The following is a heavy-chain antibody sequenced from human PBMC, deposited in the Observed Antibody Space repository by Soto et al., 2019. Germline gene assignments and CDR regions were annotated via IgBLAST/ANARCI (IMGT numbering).Heavy chain of an antibody. Sequence: QVQLVESGGSLVKPGGSLRLTCAASGFTFSDYYMSWIRRAPGKGLEWISYISSSSTYTSYADSVTGRFTISRDNAKNSLYLQMNSLRAEDTAVYFCARRVNMDIWGQGTTVTVSS. CDR2: ISSSSTYT. D-gene: IGHD3-3*01. V-gene: IGHV3-11*05. CDR1: GFTFSDYY. CDR3: ARRVNMDI. J-gene: IGHJ6*02.